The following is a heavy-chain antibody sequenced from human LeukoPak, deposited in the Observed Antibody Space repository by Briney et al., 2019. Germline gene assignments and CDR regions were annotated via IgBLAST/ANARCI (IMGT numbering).Heavy chain of an antibody. D-gene: IGHD2-2*01. CDR3: ARGVVPAAANAFDI. Sequence: SQTLSLTCTVSGGSISSGGYYWRWIRQHPGKGLEWIGYIYYSGSTYYNPSLKSRVTISVDTSMNQFSLKLSSVTAADTAVYYCARGVVPAAANAFDIWGQGTMVTVSS. V-gene: IGHV4-31*03. CDR1: GGSISSGGYY. J-gene: IGHJ3*02. CDR2: IYYSGST.